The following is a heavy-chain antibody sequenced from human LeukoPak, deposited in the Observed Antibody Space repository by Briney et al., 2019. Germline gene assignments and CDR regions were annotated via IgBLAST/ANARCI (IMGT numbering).Heavy chain of an antibody. V-gene: IGHV4-39*07. CDR2: IYYRGST. CDR3: ARGGSGYDSFDY. CDR1: GGSISSSNSY. D-gene: IGHD5-12*01. J-gene: IGHJ4*02. Sequence: SETLSLTCTVSGGSISSSNSYWGWIRQPPGKILEWIGNIYYRGSTYYNPSLKSRVTISVDTSKNQFSLRLSSVTAADTAVYYCARGGSGYDSFDYWGQGTLVTASS.